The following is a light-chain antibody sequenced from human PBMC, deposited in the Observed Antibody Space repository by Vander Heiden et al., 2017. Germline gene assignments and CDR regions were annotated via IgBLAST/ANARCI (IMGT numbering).Light chain of an antibody. Sequence: SVLTQPPSVSGAPGPRLTIPCSGSSSTIGAGYELHWYPALPGTAPNLLIYGNSNRPSGVPDRFSGSKSGTSASLAITGLQAGDEADYDCQSYDSSRGGVVCGGGTKLAV. J-gene: IGLJ2*01. CDR1: SSTIGAGYE. CDR3: QSYDSSRGGVV. V-gene: IGLV1-40*01. CDR2: GNS.